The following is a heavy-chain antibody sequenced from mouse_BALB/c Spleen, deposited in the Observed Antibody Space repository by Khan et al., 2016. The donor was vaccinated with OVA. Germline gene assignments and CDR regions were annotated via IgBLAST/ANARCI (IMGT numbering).Heavy chain of an antibody. Sequence: VQLQQSGAELIRPGTSVKISCKASGYTFTNYWLGWIKQRPGHGLEWIGDIYPGGGYTNYNEKFKGKATLTADTSSSTAYMQLRGLTSEDSTVYFCARWATWYFDVWGAGTTVTVSS. CDR1: GYTFTNYW. V-gene: IGHV1-63*02. J-gene: IGHJ1*01. CDR2: IYPGGGYT. CDR3: ARWATWYFDV. D-gene: IGHD3-1*01.